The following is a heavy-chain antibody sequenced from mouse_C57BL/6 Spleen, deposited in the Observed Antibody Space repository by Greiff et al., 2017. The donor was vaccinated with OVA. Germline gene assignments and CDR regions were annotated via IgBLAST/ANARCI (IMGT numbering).Heavy chain of an antibody. Sequence: QVQLQQPGAELVRPGTSVKLSCKASGYTFTSYWMHWVKQRPGQGLEWIGVIDPSDSYTNYNQKFKGKATLTVDTSSSTAYMQLSSLTSEDSAVYYCARGGGRNWYFDVWGTGTTVTVSS. CDR1: GYTFTSYW. CDR3: ARGGGRNWYFDV. J-gene: IGHJ1*03. CDR2: IDPSDSYT. V-gene: IGHV1-59*01.